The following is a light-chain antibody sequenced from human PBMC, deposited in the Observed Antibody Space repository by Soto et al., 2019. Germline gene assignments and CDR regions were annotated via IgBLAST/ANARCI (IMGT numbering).Light chain of an antibody. CDR1: TGDVGAYNF. V-gene: IGLV2-11*01. CDR2: DAS. Sequence: QSALTQPRSVSGSPGQSVTISCTGTTGDVGAYNFVSWYQHHPGKAPKLMIYDASMRPSGVPDRFSASKSGNTASLTISGLQAEDEADYYCCSYAGSFTWVFGGGTQLTVL. CDR3: CSYAGSFTWV. J-gene: IGLJ3*02.